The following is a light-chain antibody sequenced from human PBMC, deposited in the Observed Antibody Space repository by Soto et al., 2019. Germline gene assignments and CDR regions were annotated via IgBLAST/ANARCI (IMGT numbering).Light chain of an antibody. CDR3: QQYNSYWT. CDR1: QSISSW. V-gene: IGKV1-5*03. CDR2: KAS. Sequence: DIQMTQSPSTLSASVGDRVTITCRASQSISSWLAWYQQKPGKAPKLLIYKASSLESGVPSRFSGSGSGTEFTLTISSLQPDDLATYYCQQYNSYWTFGQGTKVEGK. J-gene: IGKJ1*01.